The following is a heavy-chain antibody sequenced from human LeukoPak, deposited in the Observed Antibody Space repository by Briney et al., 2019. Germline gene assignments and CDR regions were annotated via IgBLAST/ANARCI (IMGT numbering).Heavy chain of an antibody. J-gene: IGHJ3*01. V-gene: IGHV1-69*13. CDR1: GGTFSTYA. D-gene: IGHD5-24*01. Sequence: ASVKVSCNASGGTFSTYAISWVRQSPGHRLKWMGGIFSIFGPANFAQKFEGRVTITADESTSTAYMELSSLRSEDTAVYYCASLEMATIRVRFWGQGTMVSVSS. CDR2: IFSIFGPA. CDR3: ASLEMATIRVRF.